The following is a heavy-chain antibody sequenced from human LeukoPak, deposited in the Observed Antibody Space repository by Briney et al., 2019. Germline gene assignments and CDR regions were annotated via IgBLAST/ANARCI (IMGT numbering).Heavy chain of an antibody. D-gene: IGHD3-10*01. CDR1: GFTFDDYA. V-gene: IGHV3-9*01. CDR2: ISWNSGSI. CDR3: AKDQVSGSYYGAPRYYYGMAV. Sequence: SLRLSCAASGFTFDDYAMHWVRQAPGKCLEWVSGISWNSGSIGYADSVKGRFTISRDNPKNTLYLQMNSLRPENTAIYYCAKDQVSGSYYGAPRYYYGMAVGAQGTTATVSS. J-gene: IGHJ6*02.